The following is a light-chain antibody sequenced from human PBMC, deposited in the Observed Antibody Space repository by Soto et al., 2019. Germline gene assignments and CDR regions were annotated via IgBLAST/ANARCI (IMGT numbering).Light chain of an antibody. CDR1: QSVSSD. J-gene: IGKJ5*01. CDR2: GAS. V-gene: IGKV3-15*01. Sequence: EIVMTQSPATLSVSPGERATLSCRASQSVSSDLAWYQQKPGQPPRLLIYGASTRATGIPARFSGSGSGTEFTLTISSLQSEDFAVYYCQQYDDWSPITFGQGTRLEIK. CDR3: QQYDDWSPIT.